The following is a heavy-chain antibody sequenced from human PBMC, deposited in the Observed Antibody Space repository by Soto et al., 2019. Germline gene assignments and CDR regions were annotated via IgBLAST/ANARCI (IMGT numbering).Heavy chain of an antibody. V-gene: IGHV4-34*01. D-gene: IGHD2-8*01. CDR3: ASSGPGVLNGFYYPDMDV. Sequence: PSETLSLTCSIYGGSFSGYYWSWIRQPPGKGLEWIGEINHSGNTNYNPSLKSRVTISVDTSNNQFSLKLNSVTAADTAVYYCASSGPGVLNGFYYPDMDVWGQGTTVTVSS. CDR2: INHSGNT. J-gene: IGHJ6*02. CDR1: GGSFSGYY.